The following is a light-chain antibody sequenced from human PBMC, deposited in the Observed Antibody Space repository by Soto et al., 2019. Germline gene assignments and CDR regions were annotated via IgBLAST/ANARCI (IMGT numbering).Light chain of an antibody. Sequence: EIVLTQSPGILSLSPGARATLSCRASQTVAYTSLAWYQQRPGQAPRLLIYGTSTRATGTPARFIGSGSGTAFTLTISRLEPEDLAVYYCQQYVTTPRTFGQGTKVE. V-gene: IGKV3-20*01. J-gene: IGKJ1*01. CDR2: GTS. CDR3: QQYVTTPRT. CDR1: QTVAYTS.